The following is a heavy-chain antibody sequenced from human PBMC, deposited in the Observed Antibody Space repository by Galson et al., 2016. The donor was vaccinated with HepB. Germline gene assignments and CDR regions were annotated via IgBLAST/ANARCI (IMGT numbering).Heavy chain of an antibody. D-gene: IGHD1-26*01. CDR3: ARGQFNASYLGDH. J-gene: IGHJ4*02. CDR2: LDPNSGGT. CDR1: GYIFTAYY. Sequence: SVKVSCKASGYIFTAYYIHWVRQAPGQGLEWLGRLDPNSGGTNYEQKFQGRVSMTEDTSINVAYLDLRSLTADDTAIYFCARGQFNASYLGDHWGPGTLVTVSS. V-gene: IGHV1-2*06.